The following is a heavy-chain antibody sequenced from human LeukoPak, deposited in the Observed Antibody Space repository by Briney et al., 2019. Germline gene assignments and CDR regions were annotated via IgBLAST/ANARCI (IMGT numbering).Heavy chain of an antibody. CDR3: TTGGSHSRYYGMDV. CDR2: IKSKTDGGTT. J-gene: IGHJ6*02. Sequence: GGSLRLSCAASGFTFSNAWMSWVRQAPGKGLEWVGRIKSKTDGGTTDYAAPVKGRFTISRDDSKNTLYLQMNSLKTEDTAVYYCTTGGSHSRYYGMDVWGQGTTVTVSS. V-gene: IGHV3-15*01. CDR1: GFTFSNAW. D-gene: IGHD1-26*01.